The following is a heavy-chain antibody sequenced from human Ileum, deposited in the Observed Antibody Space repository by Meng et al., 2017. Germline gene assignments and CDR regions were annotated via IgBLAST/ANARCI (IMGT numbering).Heavy chain of an antibody. V-gene: IGHV4-61*01. J-gene: IGHJ4*02. CDR2: IYYSGST. D-gene: IGHD6-6*01. CDR3: ARSSTSPASYFFDY. Sequence: QVQLQESGPRLVRPSETLSLACTVSGGSVSSGSYYWSWIRQPPGKGLEWIGHIYYSGSTNYNPSLKSRVTISVDMSKNQFSLKLNSETAADTAIYFCARSSTSPASYFFDYWGQGTLVTVSS. CDR1: GGSVSSGSYY.